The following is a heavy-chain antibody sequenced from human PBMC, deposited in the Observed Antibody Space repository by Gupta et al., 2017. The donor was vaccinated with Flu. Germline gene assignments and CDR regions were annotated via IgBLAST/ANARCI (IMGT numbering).Heavy chain of an antibody. D-gene: IGHD6-19*01. J-gene: IGHJ4*02. CDR2: IAYDGSNK. CDR1: GITFSSYG. Sequence: QVQLVESGGGVVQPGRSLRLSCAASGITFSSYGMRWVRQAPGKGLEWVAVIAYDGSNKYYADSVKGRFTISRDNSKNTLYLQMNSLRAEDTAVYYCAKSSRGGVQWLVPNFDYWGQGTLVTVSS. CDR3: AKSSRGGVQWLVPNFDY. V-gene: IGHV3-30*18.